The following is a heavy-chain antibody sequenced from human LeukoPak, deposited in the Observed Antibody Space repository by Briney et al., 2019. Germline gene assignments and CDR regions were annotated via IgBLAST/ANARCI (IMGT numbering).Heavy chain of an antibody. D-gene: IGHD5-18*01. Sequence: ASVKVSCKSFGFTFTNYLLHWVRQAPGQGLEWVGRIAPSVDTTNYAQKFQGRVTITADESTSTAYMELSSLRSEDTAVYYCVKTDTAMVLFDYWGQGTLVTVSS. CDR1: GFTFTNYL. J-gene: IGHJ4*02. V-gene: IGHV1-46*03. CDR3: VKTDTAMVLFDY. CDR2: IAPSVDTT.